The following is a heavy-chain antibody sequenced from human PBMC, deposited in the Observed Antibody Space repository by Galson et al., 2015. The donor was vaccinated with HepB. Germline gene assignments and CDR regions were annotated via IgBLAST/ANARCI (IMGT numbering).Heavy chain of an antibody. CDR1: GYTFTSYG. CDR2: ISAYNGNT. Sequence: SVKVSCKASGYTFTSYGISWVRQAPGQGLEWMGWISAYNGNTNYAQKLQGRVTMTTDTSTSTAYMELRSLRSDDTAVYYCARDLTRYCSGGSCSTPLDYWGQGTLVTVSS. CDR3: ARDLTRYCSGGSCSTPLDY. D-gene: IGHD2-15*01. J-gene: IGHJ4*02. V-gene: IGHV1-18*04.